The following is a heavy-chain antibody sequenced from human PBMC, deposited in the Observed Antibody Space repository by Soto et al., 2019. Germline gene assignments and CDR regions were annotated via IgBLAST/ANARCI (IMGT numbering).Heavy chain of an antibody. J-gene: IGHJ5*02. CDR3: AREFPSSSYDT. Sequence: QVQLVQSGAEVKQPGSSVKVSCKASGGTFSSSAITWVRQAPGQGLEGMGGISPIFGTANYAQTFQGRVTITADESLTTAYMELSSRRSEDTDVYYCAREFPSSSYDTWGQGTLVTVSS. D-gene: IGHD3-10*01. CDR2: ISPIFGTA. CDR1: GGTFSSSA. V-gene: IGHV1-69*01.